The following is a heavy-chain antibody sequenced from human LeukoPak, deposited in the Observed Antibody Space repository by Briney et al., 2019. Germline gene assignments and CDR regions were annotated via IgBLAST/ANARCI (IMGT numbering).Heavy chain of an antibody. V-gene: IGHV1-46*01. J-gene: IGHJ4*02. CDR1: GYTFTSYY. D-gene: IGHD3-22*01. Sequence: ASVKVSCKASGYTFTSYYMHWVRQAPGQGLEWMGIINPSGGSTSYAQKFQGRVTMTRDTTTSTVYMELSSLRSEDTAVYYCARGTTYYYDSSGYYLGTPVGYWGQGTLVTVSS. CDR2: INPSGGST. CDR3: ARGTTYYYDSSGYYLGTPVGY.